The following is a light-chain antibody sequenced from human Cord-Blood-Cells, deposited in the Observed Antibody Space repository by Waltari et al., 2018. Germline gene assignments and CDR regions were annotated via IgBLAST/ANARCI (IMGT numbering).Light chain of an antibody. V-gene: IGKV3-11*01. CDR1: QSVSSY. CDR2: DAS. CDR3: QQRSNWPALT. Sequence: EIVLTQSPATLSLSPGERATLSCRASQSVSSYLAWYQQKPGQAPRLLLYDASNRATGIPARFSRSGSGTDFTLTISSLEPEDFAVYYCQQRSNWPALTFGGGTKVEIK. J-gene: IGKJ4*01.